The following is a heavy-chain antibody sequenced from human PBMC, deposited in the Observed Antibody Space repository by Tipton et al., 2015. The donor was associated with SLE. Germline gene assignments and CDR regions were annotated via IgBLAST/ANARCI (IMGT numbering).Heavy chain of an antibody. J-gene: IGHJ5*02. Sequence: TLSLTCTVSGGSISSGSYYWGWIRQPPGKGLEWIGSIHYSGSTYYNPSLKSRVTISVDTSKNQFSLKLSSVTAADTAVYYCAISEGEWLLLSWFDPWGQGTLVTVSS. CDR2: IHYSGST. D-gene: IGHD3-3*01. CDR3: AISEGEWLLLSWFDP. CDR1: GGSISSGSYY. V-gene: IGHV4-39*01.